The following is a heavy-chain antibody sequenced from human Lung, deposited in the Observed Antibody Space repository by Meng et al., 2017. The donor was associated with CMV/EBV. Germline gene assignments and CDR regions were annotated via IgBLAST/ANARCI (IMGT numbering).Heavy chain of an antibody. CDR3: ARNRYCSSTSCYFDY. J-gene: IGHJ4*02. CDR2: ISAYNGNT. V-gene: IGHV1-18*01. Sequence: ASVXVSXKASGYTFTSYGISWVRQAPGQGLEWMGWISAYNGNTNYAQKLQGRVTMTTDTSTSTAYMELRSLRSDDTAVYYCARNRYCSSTSCYFDYLGQGXLVTVS. CDR1: GYTFTSYG. D-gene: IGHD2-2*01.